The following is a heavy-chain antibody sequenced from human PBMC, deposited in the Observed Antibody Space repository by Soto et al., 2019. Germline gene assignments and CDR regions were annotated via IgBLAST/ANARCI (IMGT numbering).Heavy chain of an antibody. Sequence: GGSLRLSCAASGFTISSYAMSWVRQAPGKGLEWASAISSSGGSTYYADSVNGRSTISRANSKNTLYLQMTSLRAEDPAVYYCARGWMVRDYYSYAMDAWGQGTPVTVSS. J-gene: IGHJ6*02. V-gene: IGHV3-23*01. CDR3: ARGWMVRDYYSYAMDA. D-gene: IGHD6-19*01. CDR2: ISSSGGST. CDR1: GFTISSYA.